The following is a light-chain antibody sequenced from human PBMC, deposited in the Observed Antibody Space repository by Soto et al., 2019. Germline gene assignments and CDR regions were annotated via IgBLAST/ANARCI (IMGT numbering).Light chain of an antibody. Sequence: EIVLTQSPGTLSLSPGERATLSCTASQSVTSSYLAWYQQKPGQAPRLLIYGASSRATCIPVRFSGSGSGPHFTLIISRMVPADFTVYYCRQYGNRPPTFGGGLKVDVK. J-gene: IGKJ4*01. CDR2: GAS. CDR3: RQYGNRPPT. V-gene: IGKV3-20*01. CDR1: QSVTSSY.